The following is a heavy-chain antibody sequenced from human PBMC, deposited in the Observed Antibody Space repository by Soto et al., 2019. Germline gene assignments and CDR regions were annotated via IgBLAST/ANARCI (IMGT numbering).Heavy chain of an antibody. CDR2: IIPILGIA. D-gene: IGHD2-2*02. J-gene: IGHJ3*02. CDR3: ARGLFEASGYTRDDAFDI. V-gene: IGHV1-69*02. CDR1: GGTFSSYT. Sequence: QVQLVQSGAEVKKPGSSVKVSCKASGGTFSSYTISWVRQAPGQGLEWMGRIIPILGIANYAQKFQGRVKITADKSTSTDYMELSSRRSEDTAVYYCARGLFEASGYTRDDAFDIWGQGTMVTVSS.